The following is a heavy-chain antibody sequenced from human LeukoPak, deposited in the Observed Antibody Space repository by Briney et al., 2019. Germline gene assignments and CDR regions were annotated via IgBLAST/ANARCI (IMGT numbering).Heavy chain of an antibody. CDR3: ARGPPYYDS. CDR1: GGSVSSGGYY. Sequence: PSQTLSLTCSVSGGSVSSGGYYWHWIRQHPGKGLEWIGYIYYSGSTYYNPSLKSRVTISLDTSKSQFSLTLSSVTAADTAVYYCARGPPYYDSWGQGTLVTVSS. D-gene: IGHD3-3*01. CDR2: IYYSGST. V-gene: IGHV4-31*03. J-gene: IGHJ5*02.